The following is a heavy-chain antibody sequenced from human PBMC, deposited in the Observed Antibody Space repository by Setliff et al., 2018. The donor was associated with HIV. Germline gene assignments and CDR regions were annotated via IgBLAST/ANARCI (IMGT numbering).Heavy chain of an antibody. J-gene: IGHJ6*02. Sequence: GASVKVSCKASGYTFTGYYMHWVRQAPGQGLEWMGRINSDSGGTNYAQKFQGRVTMTRDTSISTAYMELSRLRSDDPVVYYCARGGAGYYYYGMDVWGQGTTVTVSS. CDR2: INSDSGGT. CDR1: GYTFTGYY. CDR3: ARGGAGYYYYGMDV. V-gene: IGHV1-2*05. D-gene: IGHD6-19*01.